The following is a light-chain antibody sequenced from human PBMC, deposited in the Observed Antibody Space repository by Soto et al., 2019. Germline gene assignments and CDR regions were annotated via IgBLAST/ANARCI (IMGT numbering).Light chain of an antibody. CDR3: QDGDTSPLT. CDR1: QRITNR. Sequence: IRVNQSPFSLSSSIRDRVTITCLASQRITNRLNWYQHRPGKAPRLLIYAASSLESGVPSRFSGSASGTDFTLTISCLQPEDFAPYCCQDGDTSPLTFGEGA. J-gene: IGKJ4*02. V-gene: IGKV1-39*01. CDR2: AAS.